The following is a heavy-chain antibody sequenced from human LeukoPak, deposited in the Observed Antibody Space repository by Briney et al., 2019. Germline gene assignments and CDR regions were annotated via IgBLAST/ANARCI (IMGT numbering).Heavy chain of an antibody. CDR1: GFTFGDYV. CDR3: TFSGWYYFHH. V-gene: IGHV3-49*04. J-gene: IGHJ4*02. Sequence: PGRSLRLSCRGSGFTFGDYVMSWVRQAPGKGQEWIGFIRSKTNGGTTEYAASVKDRFFISRDDAKSTTFLHMNSLKTEDTAVYYCTFSGWYYFHHWGQGTLVTVSS. CDR2: IRSKTNGGTT. D-gene: IGHD6-19*01.